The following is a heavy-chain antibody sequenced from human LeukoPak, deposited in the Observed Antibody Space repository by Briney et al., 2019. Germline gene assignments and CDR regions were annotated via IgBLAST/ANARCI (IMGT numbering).Heavy chain of an antibody. D-gene: IGHD2-15*01. V-gene: IGHV1-3*01. CDR3: ARSRYCSGGSCYGGDY. Sequence: EASVKVSCKASGYTFTSYAMHWVRQAPGQRLEWMGWINAGNGNTKYSQKFQGRVTITRDTSASTAYMELSSLRSEDTAVYYCARSRYCSGGSCYGGDYWGQGTLVTVSS. CDR2: INAGNGNT. CDR1: GYTFTSYA. J-gene: IGHJ4*02.